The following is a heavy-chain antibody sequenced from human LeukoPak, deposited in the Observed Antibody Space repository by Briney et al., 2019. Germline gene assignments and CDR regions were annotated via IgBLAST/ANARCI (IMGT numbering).Heavy chain of an antibody. Sequence: PGGSLRLSCAASGFTFSSYAMHWVRQAPGKGLEWVAVISYDGSNKYYADSVKGRFTISRDNSKNTLYLQMNSLRAEDTAVYYCARDYCGGDCYSSENYFDYWGQGTLVTVSS. V-gene: IGHV3-30*01. CDR1: GFTFSSYA. J-gene: IGHJ4*02. D-gene: IGHD2-21*02. CDR3: ARDYCGGDCYSSENYFDY. CDR2: ISYDGSNK.